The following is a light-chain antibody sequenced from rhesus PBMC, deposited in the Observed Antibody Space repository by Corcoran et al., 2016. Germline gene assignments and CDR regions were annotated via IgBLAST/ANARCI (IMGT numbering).Light chain of an antibody. CDR3: LPYSTSPLT. J-gene: IGKJ4*01. CDR1: QSISSW. V-gene: IGKV1-22*01. Sequence: DIQMTQSPSSLSASVGDTVTITCRASQSISSWLDWYQQKPGKAPKRLIYKAYSLQSGVPSRFSGSGSGTDFPLNIRSLQPEDFATYYCLPYSTSPLTFGGGTKVELK. CDR2: KAY.